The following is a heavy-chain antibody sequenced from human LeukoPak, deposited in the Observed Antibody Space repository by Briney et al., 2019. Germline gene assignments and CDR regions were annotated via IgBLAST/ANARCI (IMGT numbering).Heavy chain of an antibody. CDR2: INSGGSST. V-gene: IGHV3-74*01. D-gene: IGHD5-24*01. CDR3: ARGYRRDGYTLYYFDY. CDR1: GFTFSSYW. Sequence: PGGSLRLSCAASGFTFSSYWMHWVRQAPGKGLVWVSRINSGGSSTSYADSVKGRFTISRDNAKNTLYLQMNSLRAEDTAVYYCARGYRRDGYTLYYFDYWGQGTLVTVSS. J-gene: IGHJ4*02.